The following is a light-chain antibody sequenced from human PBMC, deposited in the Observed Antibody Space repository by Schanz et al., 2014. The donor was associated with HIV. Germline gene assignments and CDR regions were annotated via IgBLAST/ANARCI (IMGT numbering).Light chain of an antibody. CDR2: EVS. Sequence: QSALTQPASVSGSPGQSITISCTGTSSDVGGYNYVSWYQQHPGKAPKLMIYEVSDRPSGVSNRFSGSKAGNTASLTISRLQAADEADYYCSTFSGNATLFGGGTKLTVL. J-gene: IGLJ2*01. V-gene: IGLV2-14*01. CDR1: SSDVGGYNY. CDR3: STFSGNATL.